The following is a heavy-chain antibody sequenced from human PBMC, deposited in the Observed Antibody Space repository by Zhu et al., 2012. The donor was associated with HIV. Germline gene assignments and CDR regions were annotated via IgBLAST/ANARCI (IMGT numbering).Heavy chain of an antibody. D-gene: IGHD3-22*01. CDR1: GGSFSAYS. Sequence: QVQLQQWGAGLLKPSETLSLTCAVYGGSFSAYSWTWIRQPPGKGLEWIGEINHSGSTKNIPSLKSRVTISLDTSKNQFSLKLRSVTAADTAVYYCARGNFDRSGCYFHAFDIWGQGTMVTVSS. V-gene: IGHV4-34*01. CDR3: ARGNFDRSGCYFHAFDI. J-gene: IGHJ3*02. CDR2: INHSGST.